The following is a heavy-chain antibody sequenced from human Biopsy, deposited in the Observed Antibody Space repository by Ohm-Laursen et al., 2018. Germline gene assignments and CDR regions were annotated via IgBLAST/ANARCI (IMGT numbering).Heavy chain of an antibody. V-gene: IGHV1-8*01. Sequence: GSSVNVSCKASGYTFTSYDITWVRQASGQGPEWIGCLNPVSGNSNFGQKFRGRVTVTSDTSISTAYMELSCLTSDDTDTYYCGRAVRNQLLTDPWGQGTLVTVTS. D-gene: IGHD1-7*01. CDR1: GYTFTSYD. CDR2: LNPVSGNS. CDR3: GRAVRNQLLTDP. J-gene: IGHJ5*02.